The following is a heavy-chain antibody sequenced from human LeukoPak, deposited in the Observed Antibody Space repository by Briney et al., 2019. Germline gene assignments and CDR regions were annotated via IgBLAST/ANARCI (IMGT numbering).Heavy chain of an antibody. Sequence: ASVKVSCKASGGTFSSCAISWVRQAPGQGLEWMGRIIPIFGTANYAQKFQGRVTITTDESTSTAYMELSSLRSEDTAVYYCARGPVAAAGTRFADYWGQGTLVTVSS. CDR3: ARGPVAAAGTRFADY. V-gene: IGHV1-69*05. CDR2: IIPIFGTA. CDR1: GGTFSSCA. D-gene: IGHD6-13*01. J-gene: IGHJ4*02.